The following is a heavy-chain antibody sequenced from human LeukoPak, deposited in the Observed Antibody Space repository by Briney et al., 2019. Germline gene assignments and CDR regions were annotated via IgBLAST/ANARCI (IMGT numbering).Heavy chain of an antibody. CDR2: IYYSGST. J-gene: IGHJ4*02. V-gene: IGHV4-59*01. D-gene: IGHD6-13*01. Sequence: SETLSLTCTVSGGSIRSYYWSWIRQPPGKGLEWIGYIYYSGSTNYNPSLKSRVTISVDTSKNQFSLKLSSVTAADTAVYYCARGRVYFDYWGQGTLVTVSS. CDR1: GGSIRSYY. CDR3: ARGRVYFDY.